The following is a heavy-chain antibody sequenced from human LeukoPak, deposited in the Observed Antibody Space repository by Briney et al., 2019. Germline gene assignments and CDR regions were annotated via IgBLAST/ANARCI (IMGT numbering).Heavy chain of an antibody. CDR2: ISAYNGNT. D-gene: IGHD3-22*01. Sequence: ASVKVSCKASGYTFTSYGISWVRQAPGQGLEWMGWISAYNGNTNYAQKLQGRVTMTTDTSTSTAYMELRSLRSDDTAVYYCARAHHYDSSGYHYFDYWGQGTLVTVSP. CDR3: ARAHHYDSSGYHYFDY. J-gene: IGHJ4*02. CDR1: GYTFTSYG. V-gene: IGHV1-18*01.